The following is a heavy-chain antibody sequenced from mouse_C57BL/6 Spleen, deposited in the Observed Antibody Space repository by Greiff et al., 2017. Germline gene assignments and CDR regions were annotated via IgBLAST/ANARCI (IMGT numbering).Heavy chain of an antibody. V-gene: IGHV1-55*01. Sequence: QVQLQQPGAELVKPGASVKMSCKASGYTFTSYWITWVKQRPGQGLEWIGDIYPGSGSTNYNEKFKSKATLTVDTSSSTAYMQLSSLTSEDSAVYYCALGAQATGYAMDYWGQGTSVTVSS. D-gene: IGHD3-2*02. CDR2: IYPGSGST. CDR3: ALGAQATGYAMDY. CDR1: GYTFTSYW. J-gene: IGHJ4*01.